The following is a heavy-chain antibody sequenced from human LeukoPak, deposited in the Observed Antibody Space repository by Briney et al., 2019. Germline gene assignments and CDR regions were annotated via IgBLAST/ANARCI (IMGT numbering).Heavy chain of an antibody. CDR2: IHHSGSP. CDR3: ARDMTDWWFDP. Sequence: KPSETLSLTCAVSGGSISSNNWWGWVRQPPGKGLEWIGEIHHSGSPNHNPSLKSRVTISVDTSKNQFSLKLSSVTAADTAVYYCARDMTDWWFDPWGQGTLVTVSS. CDR1: GGSISSNNW. D-gene: IGHD3-9*01. V-gene: IGHV4-4*02. J-gene: IGHJ5*02.